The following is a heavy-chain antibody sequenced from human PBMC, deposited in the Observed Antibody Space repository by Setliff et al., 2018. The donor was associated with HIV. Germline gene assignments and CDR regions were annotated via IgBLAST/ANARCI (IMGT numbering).Heavy chain of an antibody. D-gene: IGHD3-3*01. CDR3: AGPLTTSYNFWGDAFAT. J-gene: IGHJ3*02. CDR2: INHSGST. CDR1: GGSFSGYY. V-gene: IGHV4-34*01. Sequence: SETLSLTCAVYGGSFSGYYWSWIRQPPGKGLEWIGEINHSGSTNYNPSLKSRVTISVDTSKNQFSLKLTSVTAADTAVYYCAGPLTTSYNFWGDAFATWGQGAMVTVSS.